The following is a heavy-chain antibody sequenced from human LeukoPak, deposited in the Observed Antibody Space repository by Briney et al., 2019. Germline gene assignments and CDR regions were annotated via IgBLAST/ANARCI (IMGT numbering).Heavy chain of an antibody. J-gene: IGHJ4*02. V-gene: IGHV3-23*01. CDR3: AKDLGPGSMATSPGFDY. CDR2: VTARGTVR. D-gene: IGHD5-24*01. Sequence: GGSLRLSCAASGFTFSEYAMNWVRQAPGKGLEWLSGVTARGTVRYYADSVRGRFFASRDNSKSTLYLQMGSLRAEDTAFYYCAKDLGPGSMATSPGFDYWGQGTLVTVSS. CDR1: GFTFSEYA.